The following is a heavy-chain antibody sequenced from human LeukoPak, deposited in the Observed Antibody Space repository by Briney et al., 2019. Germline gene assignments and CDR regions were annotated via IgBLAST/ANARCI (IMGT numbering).Heavy chain of an antibody. CDR1: GYSISSGYY. D-gene: IGHD6-19*01. Sequence: SETLSLTCTVSGYSISSGYYRGWIRQPPGKGLEWIGSIYHSGSTYYNPSLKSRVTISVDTSKNQFSPKLSSVTAADTAVYYCAREKSSGWYRRTNWFDPWGQGTLVTVSS. J-gene: IGHJ5*02. CDR2: IYHSGST. CDR3: AREKSSGWYRRTNWFDP. V-gene: IGHV4-38-2*02.